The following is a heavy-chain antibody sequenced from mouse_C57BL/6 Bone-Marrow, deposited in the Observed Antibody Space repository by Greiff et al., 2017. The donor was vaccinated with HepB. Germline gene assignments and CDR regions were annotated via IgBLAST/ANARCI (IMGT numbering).Heavy chain of an antibody. CDR2: IYPRDGST. D-gene: IGHD1-1*01. J-gene: IGHJ1*03. V-gene: IGHV1-85*01. CDR3: ARSGYYYGSSWSYWYFDV. Sequence: VQRVESGPELVKPGASVKLSCKASGYTFTSYDINWVKQRPGQGLEWIGWIYPRDGSTKYNEKFKGKATLTVDTSSSTAYMELHSLTSEDSAVYFCARSGYYYGSSWSYWYFDVWGTGTTVTVSS. CDR1: GYTFTSYD.